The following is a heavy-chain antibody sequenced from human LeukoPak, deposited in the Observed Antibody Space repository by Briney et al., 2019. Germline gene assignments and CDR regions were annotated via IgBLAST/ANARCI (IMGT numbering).Heavy chain of an antibody. V-gene: IGHV4-61*02. CDR3: ARDGGGGGWYFHFDS. D-gene: IGHD6-19*01. J-gene: IGHJ4*02. Sequence: KPSETLSLTCTVSGGSISSGSYYWSWIRQPAGKGLEWIGRIYTNGRTNYNPSLKSRVTISLDTSKNQLSLNLSFVTAADTAVYYCARDGGGGGWYFHFDSWGQGTLVTVSS. CDR1: GGSISSGSYY. CDR2: IYTNGRT.